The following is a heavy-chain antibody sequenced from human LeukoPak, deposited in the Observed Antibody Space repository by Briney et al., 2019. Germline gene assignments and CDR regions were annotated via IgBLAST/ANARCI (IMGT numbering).Heavy chain of an antibody. Sequence: EGSLRLSCAASGFTFSSYWMHWVRQAPGKGLVWVSRINSDGSSTSYADSVKGRFTISRDNAKNTLYLQMNSLRAEDTAVYYCAREWVYCSGGSCSGVGMDVWGQGTTVTVSS. CDR1: GFTFSSYW. CDR2: INSDGSST. CDR3: AREWVYCSGGSCSGVGMDV. V-gene: IGHV3-74*01. J-gene: IGHJ6*02. D-gene: IGHD2-15*01.